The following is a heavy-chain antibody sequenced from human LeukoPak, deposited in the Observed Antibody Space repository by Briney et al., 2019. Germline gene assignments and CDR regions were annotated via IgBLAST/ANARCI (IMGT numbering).Heavy chain of an antibody. V-gene: IGHV4-34*01. CDR1: GGSFSDYY. CDR2: INHSGST. J-gene: IGHJ4*02. CDR3: ARGRGYRHHFDY. Sequence: SETLSLTCAVYGGSFSDYYWSWIRQPPGKGLEWIGEINHSGSTNYNPSLKSRVTISVDTSKNQFSLKLGSVTAADTAVYYCARGRGYRHHFDYGGQGTLVTVSS. D-gene: IGHD6-13*01.